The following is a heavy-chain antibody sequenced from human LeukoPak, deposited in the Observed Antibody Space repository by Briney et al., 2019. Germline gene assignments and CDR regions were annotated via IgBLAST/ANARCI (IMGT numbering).Heavy chain of an antibody. V-gene: IGHV3-30*01. CDR2: ISYDGSNK. J-gene: IGHJ6*02. CDR1: GFTFSSYA. D-gene: IGHD3-10*01. CDR3: AKSYLWFGELPHYYGMDV. Sequence: GGSLRLSCAASGFTFSSYAMHWVRQAPGKGLEWVAVISYDGSNKYYADSVKGRFTISRDNSKNTLYLQMNSLRAEDTAVYYCAKSYLWFGELPHYYGMDVWGQGTTVTVSS.